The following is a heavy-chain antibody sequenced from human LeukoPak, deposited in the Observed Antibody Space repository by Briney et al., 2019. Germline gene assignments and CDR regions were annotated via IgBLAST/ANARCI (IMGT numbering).Heavy chain of an antibody. CDR2: TNLHGTAV. CDR3: ASAYTYVRLGDH. V-gene: IGHV3-74*01. D-gene: IGHD3-16*01. CDR1: GLSFSNYW. Sequence: GGSLRLSCEVSGLSFSNYWMHWVRQAPGKGLVWVARTNLHGTAVDYADSVKGRFIISRDNAKNTLFLQMNSLRVEDTAVYYCASAYTYVRLGDHWGQGTLITVSS. J-gene: IGHJ4*02.